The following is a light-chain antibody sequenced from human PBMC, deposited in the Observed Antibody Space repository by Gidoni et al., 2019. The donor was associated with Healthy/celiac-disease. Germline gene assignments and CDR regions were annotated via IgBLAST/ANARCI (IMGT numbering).Light chain of an antibody. CDR3: CSYAGSSTFEV. V-gene: IGLV2-23*02. CDR2: EVS. Sequence: QSALTQPASVSGSPGQSITISCTGTSSDVGSYNLVSWYQQHPGKAPKLMIYEVSKRPSGVSNRFSGSKSGNTASLTISGFQAEDEADYYCCSYAGSSTFEVFGTGTKVTVL. J-gene: IGLJ1*01. CDR1: SSDVGSYNL.